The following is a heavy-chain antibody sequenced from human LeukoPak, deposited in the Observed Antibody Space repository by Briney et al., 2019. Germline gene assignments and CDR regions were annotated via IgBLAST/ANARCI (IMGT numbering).Heavy chain of an antibody. Sequence: PSETLSLTCAVYGGSFSGYYWSWIRQPPGKGLEWIGEINHSGSTNYKPSLKSRVTISVDTSKNQFSLKLSSVTAADTAVYYCAREGLGIVLPIDYWGQGTLVTVSS. J-gene: IGHJ4*02. CDR2: INHSGST. V-gene: IGHV4-34*01. CDR1: GGSFSGYY. CDR3: AREGLGIVLPIDY. D-gene: IGHD7-27*01.